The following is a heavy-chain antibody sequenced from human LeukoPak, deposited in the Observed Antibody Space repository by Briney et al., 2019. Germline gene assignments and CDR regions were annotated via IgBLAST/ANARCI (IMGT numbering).Heavy chain of an antibody. CDR3: ARDTYGSGSYYNAPLDY. D-gene: IGHD3-10*01. Sequence: GGSLRLSCAASGFTFSSYGMSWVRQAPGKGLEWVSAISGSGGSTYYADSVKGRFTISRDNAKNSLYLQMNSLRAEDTAVYYCARDTYGSGSYYNAPLDYWGQGTLVTVSS. CDR2: ISGSGGST. CDR1: GFTFSSYG. J-gene: IGHJ4*02. V-gene: IGHV3-23*01.